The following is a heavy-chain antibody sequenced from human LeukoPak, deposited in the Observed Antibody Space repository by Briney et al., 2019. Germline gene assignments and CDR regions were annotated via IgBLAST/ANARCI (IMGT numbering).Heavy chain of an antibody. CDR1: GFTFSSYA. J-gene: IGHJ4*02. Sequence: GGSLRLSCAASGFTFSSYAMRWVRQAPGKGLEWISGISDSGGSTHYADSVKGRFTISRDNSKNTLYLQMNSLRAEDTAIYYCARNRGESAFWGQGTLVTVSS. V-gene: IGHV3-23*01. D-gene: IGHD3-16*02. CDR3: ARNRGESAF. CDR2: ISDSGGST.